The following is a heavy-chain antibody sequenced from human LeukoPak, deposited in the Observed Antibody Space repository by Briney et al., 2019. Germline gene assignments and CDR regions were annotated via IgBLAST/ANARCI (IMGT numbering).Heavy chain of an antibody. CDR1: DGSISSYY. CDR2: IYYTGTT. J-gene: IGHJ4*02. V-gene: IGHV4-59*01. CDR3: ARWGHFDTSGYFVADY. D-gene: IGHD3-22*01. Sequence: SETLSLTCTVSDGSISSYYWNWFRQPPGRGLEWIGHIYYTGTTHYNPSLQSRVSISIDTSKNQFSLKLRSVTAVDTAVYYCARWGHFDTSGYFVADYWGQGTLITVSS.